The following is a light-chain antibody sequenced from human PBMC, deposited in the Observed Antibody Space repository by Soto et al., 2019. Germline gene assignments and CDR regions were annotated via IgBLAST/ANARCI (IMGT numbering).Light chain of an antibody. CDR1: QSVSSSY. CDR2: GAS. Sequence: EIVLTQSPGTLSLSPGERATLSCRASQSVSSSYLAWYQQKPGQAPRLLIYGASSSATSIPDRFSGSGSGTDFTLTISRLEPEDFAVYYCQQYGTSPWTFGQGTKVEI. CDR3: QQYGTSPWT. J-gene: IGKJ1*01. V-gene: IGKV3-20*01.